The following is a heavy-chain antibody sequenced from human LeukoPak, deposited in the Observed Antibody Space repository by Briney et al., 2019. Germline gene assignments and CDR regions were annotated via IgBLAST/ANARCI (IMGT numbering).Heavy chain of an antibody. CDR1: GGSISSGGFY. D-gene: IGHD1-7*01. Sequence: LSLTCTVSGGSISSGGFYWSWIRQHPGKGLEWIGYIYYSGSTYYNPSLKSRVTISVDTSKNQLSLKLSSVTAADTAVYYCARELGNNWNYLYYYGMDVWGQGTTVTVSS. J-gene: IGHJ6*02. CDR3: ARELGNNWNYLYYYGMDV. CDR2: IYYSGST. V-gene: IGHV4-31*03.